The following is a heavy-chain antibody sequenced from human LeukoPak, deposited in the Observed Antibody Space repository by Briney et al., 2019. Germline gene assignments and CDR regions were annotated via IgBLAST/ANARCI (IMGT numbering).Heavy chain of an antibody. J-gene: IGHJ4*02. CDR2: IKQDGSEK. V-gene: IGHV3-7*03. D-gene: IGHD5-12*01. CDR1: GLTFSSHW. Sequence: GGSLRLSCAASGLTFSSHWMHWVRQAPGKGLEWVANIKQDGSEKYYVDSVKGRFTISRDNAKNSLYLQMNSLRAEDTAVYYCARETGGYGEYYFDYWGQGTLVTVSS. CDR3: ARETGGYGEYYFDY.